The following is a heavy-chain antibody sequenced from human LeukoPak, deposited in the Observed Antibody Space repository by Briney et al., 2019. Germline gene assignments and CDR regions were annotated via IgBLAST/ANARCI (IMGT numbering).Heavy chain of an antibody. CDR3: AKGSIMLWV. J-gene: IGHJ1*01. V-gene: IGHV3-23*01. CDR1: GFTFSTYA. D-gene: IGHD2-8*01. CDR2: ISASGTSP. Sequence: GGSLRLSRAASGFTFSTYAMSWVRQAPGKGLEWVSSISASGTSPYYTDSVKGRFTISRDSAKNTLSLQMNSLRADDTAVYYCAKGSIMLWVGGQGTLVTVSS.